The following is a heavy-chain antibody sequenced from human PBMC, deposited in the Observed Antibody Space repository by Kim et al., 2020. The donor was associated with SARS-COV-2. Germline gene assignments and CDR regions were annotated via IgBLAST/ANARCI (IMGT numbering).Heavy chain of an antibody. D-gene: IGHD3-10*01. CDR3: AKDIYTTKDQKTYYYGSGTDY. J-gene: IGHJ4*02. V-gene: IGHV3-43*02. Sequence: GGSLRLSCAASGFTFDDYAMHWVRQAPGKGLEWVSLISGDGGSTYYADSVKGRFTISRDNSKNSLYLQMNSLRAEDTALYYCAKDIYTTKDQKTYYYGSGTDYWGQGTLVTVSS. CDR2: ISGDGGST. CDR1: GFTFDDYA.